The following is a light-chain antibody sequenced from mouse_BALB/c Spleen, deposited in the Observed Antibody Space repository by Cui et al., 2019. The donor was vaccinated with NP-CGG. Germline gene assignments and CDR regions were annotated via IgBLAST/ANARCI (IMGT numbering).Light chain of an antibody. V-gene: IGLV1*01. CDR2: GTN. CDR1: TGAVTTSNY. J-gene: IGLJ1*01. CDR3: ALWYSNHWV. Sequence: QAVVTQESALTKPPGETVTLTCRSSTGAVTTSNYANWVQEKPDHVFTGLIGGTNNRPPGVPARFSGSLIGDKAALTITGAQTEDEAIYFCALWYSNHWVFGGGTKLTVL.